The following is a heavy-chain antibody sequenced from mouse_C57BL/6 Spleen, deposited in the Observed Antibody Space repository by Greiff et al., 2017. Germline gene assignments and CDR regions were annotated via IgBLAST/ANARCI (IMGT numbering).Heavy chain of an antibody. J-gene: IGHJ2*01. D-gene: IGHD1-1*01. CDR2: IYPGDGDT. CDR1: GYAFSSSW. CDR3: ARRGNYGSGYFDY. Sequence: QVQLQQSGPELVKPGASVKISCKASGYAFSSSWMNWVKQRPGKGLEWIGRIYPGDGDTNYNGKFKGKATLTADKSSSTAYMQLSSLTSEDSAVYFCARRGNYGSGYFDYWGQGTTLTVSS. V-gene: IGHV1-82*01.